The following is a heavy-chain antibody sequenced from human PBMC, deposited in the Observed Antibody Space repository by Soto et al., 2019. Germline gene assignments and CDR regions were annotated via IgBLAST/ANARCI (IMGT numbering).Heavy chain of an antibody. CDR3: ARHSNTQDYGDYRFDY. D-gene: IGHD4-17*01. J-gene: IGHJ4*02. V-gene: IGHV4-59*08. CDR2: IYYSGST. CDR1: GGSISSYY. Sequence: SETLSLTCTVSGGSISSYYWSWIRQPPGKGLEWIGYIYYSGSTNYNPSLKSRVTISVDTSKNQFSLKLSSVTAADTAVYYCARHSNTQDYGDYRFDYWGQGTLVTVSS.